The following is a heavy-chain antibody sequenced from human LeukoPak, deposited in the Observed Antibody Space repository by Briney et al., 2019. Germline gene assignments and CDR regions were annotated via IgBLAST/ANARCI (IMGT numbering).Heavy chain of an antibody. CDR1: GGSVSSSRSY. CDR3: ARGGGEQFDY. V-gene: IGHV4-39*01. J-gene: IGHJ4*02. CDR2: MFYSGST. Sequence: SETLSLTCTVSGGSVSSSRSYWGWIRQPPGKGPEWIGSMFYSGSTYSNPSLKSRVTISVDTSKNQFSLKLSSVTAADTAVYYCARGGGEQFDYWGQGTLVTVSS. D-gene: IGHD1/OR15-1a*01.